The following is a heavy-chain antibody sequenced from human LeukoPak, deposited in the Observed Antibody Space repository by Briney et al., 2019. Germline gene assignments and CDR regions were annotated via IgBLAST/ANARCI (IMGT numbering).Heavy chain of an antibody. CDR3: ARRRRDGYLSDY. J-gene: IGHJ4*02. V-gene: IGHV4-34*01. Sequence: SETLSLTCAVYGGSFSGYYWSWIRQPPGKGLEWIGEINHSGSTNYNPSLKSRVTISVDTSKYQFSLKLSSVTAADTAVYYCARRRRDGYLSDYWGQGTLVTVSS. D-gene: IGHD5-24*01. CDR1: GGSFSGYY. CDR2: INHSGST.